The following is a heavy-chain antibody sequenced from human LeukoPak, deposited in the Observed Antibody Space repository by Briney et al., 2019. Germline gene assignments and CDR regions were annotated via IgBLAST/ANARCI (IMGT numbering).Heavy chain of an antibody. Sequence: PGGSLRLSCAASGFTFSSYWMSWVRQAPGKGLEWVANIKQDGSENYFVDSVKGRLTISRDNAKNSLYLQMNSLRAEDTAVYYCARDRGYELVITFDIWSQGTMVTVSS. CDR1: GFTFSSYW. D-gene: IGHD2/OR15-2a*01. CDR3: ARDRGYELVITFDI. CDR2: IKQDGSEN. V-gene: IGHV3-7*01. J-gene: IGHJ3*02.